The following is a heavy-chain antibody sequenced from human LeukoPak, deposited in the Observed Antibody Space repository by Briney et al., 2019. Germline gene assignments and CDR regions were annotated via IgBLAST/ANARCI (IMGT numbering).Heavy chain of an antibody. Sequence: SGPTLVNPTQTLTLTCTFSGFSLTTSGVAVGWIRQPPGKALEWPALIYWDDDKRYSPSLKSRLTITKDTSKNQVVLTMTNMDPVDTATYYCAKGTTVTAASDYWGQGTLVTVSS. CDR1: GFSLTTSGVA. V-gene: IGHV2-5*02. J-gene: IGHJ4*02. CDR3: AKGTTVTAASDY. D-gene: IGHD4-17*01. CDR2: IYWDDDK.